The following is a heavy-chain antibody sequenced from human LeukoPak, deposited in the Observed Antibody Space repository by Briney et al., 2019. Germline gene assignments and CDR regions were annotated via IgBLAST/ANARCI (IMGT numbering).Heavy chain of an antibody. CDR2: ISGSDGST. J-gene: IGHJ4*02. D-gene: IGHD2-2*01. Sequence: GGSLGLSCAASGFTFSSYAMTWVRQAPDKGLEWVSAISGSDGSTYYADSVKGRFTISRDDSQNTLYLQMNSLSAEDTAVYYCAKVETSDAANCYALDYWGQGTLVTVSS. CDR3: AKVETSDAANCYALDY. CDR1: GFTFSSYA. V-gene: IGHV3-23*01.